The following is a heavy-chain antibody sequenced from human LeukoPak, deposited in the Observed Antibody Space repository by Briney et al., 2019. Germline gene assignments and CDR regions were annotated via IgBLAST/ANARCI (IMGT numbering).Heavy chain of an antibody. Sequence: GGSLRLSCAASGFTFSSYWMSWVRQAPGKGLEWVANIKQDGSEKYYVDSVKARFTTSRDNAKNTVYLQMNSLREEDTAVYYCVRDFRSADYWGQGTLVTVSS. CDR3: VRDFRSADY. V-gene: IGHV3-7*01. J-gene: IGHJ4*02. CDR1: GFTFSSYW. CDR2: IKQDGSEK.